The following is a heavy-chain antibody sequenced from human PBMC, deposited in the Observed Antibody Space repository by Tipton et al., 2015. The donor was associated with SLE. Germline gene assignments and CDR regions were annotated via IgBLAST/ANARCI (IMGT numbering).Heavy chain of an antibody. CDR3: ARGTPYYGGNSGPYYGMDV. V-gene: IGHV1-69*05. J-gene: IGHJ6*02. D-gene: IGHD4-23*01. Sequence: QSGAEVKKPGSSVKVSCKASGGTFSSYAISWVRQAPGQGLEWMGGIIPIFGTANYAQKFQGRVTITTDESTSTAYMELSSLRSEDTAVYYCARGTPYYGGNSGPYYGMDVWGQGTTVTVSS. CDR1: GGTFSSYA. CDR2: IIPIFGTA.